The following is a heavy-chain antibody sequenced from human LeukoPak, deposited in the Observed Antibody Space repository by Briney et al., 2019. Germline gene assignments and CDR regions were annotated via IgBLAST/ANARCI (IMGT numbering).Heavy chain of an antibody. CDR1: GGSLSGYY. V-gene: IGHV4-34*01. D-gene: IGHD5-24*01. J-gene: IGHJ4*02. CDR2: INHRGST. CDR3: ANGDRYNYYGLDY. Sequence: PSGTLSLTCAVYGGSLSGYYWSWIRQPPGKGREWIGEINHRGSTKYNPSLKCRITISVDTYKNQFPLKLSSVADAATDEYYCANGDRYNYYGLDYWGQGTLVTVSS.